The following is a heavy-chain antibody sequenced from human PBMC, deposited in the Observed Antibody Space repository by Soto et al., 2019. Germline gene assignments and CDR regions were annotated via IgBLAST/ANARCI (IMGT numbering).Heavy chain of an antibody. J-gene: IGHJ3*02. Sequence: NPSETLSLTCTVSGGSISSYYWSWIRQPPGKGLEWIGYIYYSGSTNYNPSLKSRVTISVDTSKNQFSLKLSSVTAADTAVYYCARDQDISRAFDIWGQGTMVTVSS. V-gene: IGHV4-59*01. CDR2: IYYSGST. CDR1: GGSISSYY. D-gene: IGHD2-15*01. CDR3: ARDQDISRAFDI.